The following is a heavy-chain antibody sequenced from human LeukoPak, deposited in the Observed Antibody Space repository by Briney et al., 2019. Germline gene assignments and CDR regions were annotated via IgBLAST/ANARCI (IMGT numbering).Heavy chain of an antibody. Sequence: SQTLSLTCAISGDSVSSNSAAWNWIRQSPSRGLEWLVRTYYRSKWYNDYAVSVKSRITINPDTSKNQFSLQLNSVTPEDTAVYYCARVGPLVPPSYYYGMDVWGQGTTVTVSS. CDR2: TYYRSKWYN. J-gene: IGHJ6*02. CDR3: ARVGPLVPPSYYYGMDV. CDR1: GDSVSSNSAA. V-gene: IGHV6-1*01. D-gene: IGHD2-8*02.